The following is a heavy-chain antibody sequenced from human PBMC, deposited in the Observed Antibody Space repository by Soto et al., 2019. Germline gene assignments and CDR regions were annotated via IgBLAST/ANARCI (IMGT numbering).Heavy chain of an antibody. J-gene: IGHJ4*02. CDR3: AKDPVWIALAGATFDN. CDR2: IRVRGGNT. V-gene: IGHV3-23*01. D-gene: IGHD6-19*01. CDR1: GFTFSSSA. Sequence: EVQLLESGGGLVQPGGSLRLSCADSGFTFSSSAMSWVRQAPGKGLEWVSAIRVRGGNTYNADSVKGRFTISIDNYKNTMYLQMNSLRAEDTAVYYCAKDPVWIALAGATFDNWGQGTLVTVSS.